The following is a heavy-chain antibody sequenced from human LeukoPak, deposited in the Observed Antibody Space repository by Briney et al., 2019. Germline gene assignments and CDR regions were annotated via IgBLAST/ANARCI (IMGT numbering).Heavy chain of an antibody. D-gene: IGHD6-6*01. CDR3: AKEITDSSSFSYYYSYSMDV. J-gene: IGHJ6*02. Sequence: PGGSLRLSCAASGFTVSSNYMNWVRQAPGKGLEWVSIIYSGDNMYSADSVKGRFTISRDSSKNTLCLQMNSLRAEDTAVYYCAKEITDSSSFSYYYSYSMDVWGQGTTVTVSS. CDR2: IYSGDNM. CDR1: GFTVSSNY. V-gene: IGHV3-53*01.